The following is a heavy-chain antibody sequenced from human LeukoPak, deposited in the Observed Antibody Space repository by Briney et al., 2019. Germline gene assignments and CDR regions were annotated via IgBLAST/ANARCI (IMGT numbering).Heavy chain of an antibody. CDR3: ARVVRSGRDLGWFDR. J-gene: IGHJ5*02. V-gene: IGHV4-39*07. CDR2: IYYGGTT. CDR1: GGSIRSSTHY. Sequence: PSETLSLTCTVSGGSIRSSTHYWGWIRQPPAKGLEWIGSIYYGGTTYYNPPLKSRVTISVDTSKNQFSLKLTSVTAADTAVYYCARVVRSGRDLGWFDRWGQGTLVTVSP. D-gene: IGHD1-26*01.